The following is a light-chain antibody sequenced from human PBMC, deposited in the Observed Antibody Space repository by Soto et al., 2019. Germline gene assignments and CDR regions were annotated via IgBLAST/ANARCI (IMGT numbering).Light chain of an antibody. CDR1: QSISSY. CDR2: AAS. J-gene: IGKJ5*01. V-gene: IGKV1-39*01. CDR3: QQSYSTLIT. Sequence: DIQMTQSPSSLSASVGDRVTITCRASQSISSYLNWYQQKPGKAPKLLIYAASSLQSGVPSRFSGSGSETDFTLTISSLQPEDFATYYCQQSYSTLITFGQGTRLEIK.